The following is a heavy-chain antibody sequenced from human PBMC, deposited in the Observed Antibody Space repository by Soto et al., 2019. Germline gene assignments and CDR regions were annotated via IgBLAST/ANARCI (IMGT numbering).Heavy chain of an antibody. J-gene: IGHJ4*02. D-gene: IGHD1-1*01. CDR1: GFTFSSYG. CDR2: ISYDGVNK. V-gene: IGHV3-30*18. Sequence: QVQLVESGGGVVEPGRSRRLSRAASGFTFSSYGMHWVRKAPGKGLEWVAVISYDGVNKYYADSVKGRFTISRDNSKNTLYLQMNSLRAEDTAVYYCAKSVYNWNDGFFDYWGQGTLVTVSS. CDR3: AKSVYNWNDGFFDY.